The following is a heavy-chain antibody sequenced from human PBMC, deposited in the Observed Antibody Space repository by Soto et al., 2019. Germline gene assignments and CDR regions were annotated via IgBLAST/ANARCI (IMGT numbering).Heavy chain of an antibody. D-gene: IGHD3-10*01. CDR1: GVSISTYY. J-gene: IGHJ4*02. V-gene: IGHV4-59*08. CDR2: TYYSGST. CDR3: TRRGNYGSPYYFHY. Sequence: PSETLSLTCTVSGVSISTYYWSWIRQPPGKGLEWIGYTYYSGSTNYNPSLKSRVTISVDTPKNQFSLKLSSVTAADTAVYYCTRRGNYGSPYYFHYWGQGILVTVSS.